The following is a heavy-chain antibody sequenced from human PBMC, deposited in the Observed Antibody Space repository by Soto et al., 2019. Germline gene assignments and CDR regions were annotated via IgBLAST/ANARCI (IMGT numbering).Heavy chain of an antibody. CDR1: GGSFGNSA. CDR3: ATGVIWIGYFTVDS. Sequence: QVLLVQSGAEVKKPGSSVKISCKASGGSFGNSANNWVRQTPGQGLEWLGGFIPVYRTLNYAQKFQGRVTITADESTGTAYMTLNSLASNDTAIYYCATGVIWIGYFTVDSWGQGTRVTVSS. V-gene: IGHV1-69*01. D-gene: IGHD3-3*01. CDR2: FIPVYRTL. J-gene: IGHJ4*02.